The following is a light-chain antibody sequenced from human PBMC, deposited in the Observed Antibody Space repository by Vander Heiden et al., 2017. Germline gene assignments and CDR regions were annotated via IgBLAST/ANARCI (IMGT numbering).Light chain of an antibody. Sequence: DIVLTQSPDSLAVSLGERATLTRTSSQSVLYSSSNNSYLAWYQQKPGQPPKLLIYGASTRESGVPDRFSGSGSGTDFTLTISSLQAEDVAVYYCQQYYSTPITFGQGTQLEIK. CDR3: QQYYSTPIT. J-gene: IGKJ5*01. CDR1: QSVLYSSSNNSY. V-gene: IGKV4-1*01. CDR2: GAS.